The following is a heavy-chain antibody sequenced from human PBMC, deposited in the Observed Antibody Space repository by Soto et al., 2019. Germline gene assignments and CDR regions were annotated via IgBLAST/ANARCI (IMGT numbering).Heavy chain of an antibody. CDR1: GFTFSNYW. CDR2: INSDGSRT. V-gene: IGHV3-74*01. CDR3: ARVAVGYYYMDV. Sequence: EVQLVESGGGLVQPGGSLRLSCAASGFTFSNYWMHWVRQAPGKGLVWVSRINSDGSRTNYADSVKGRFTISRDNAKDTLYLQMNRLRVEDTAVYFCARVAVGYYYMDVWGKGDTVTVS. J-gene: IGHJ6*03.